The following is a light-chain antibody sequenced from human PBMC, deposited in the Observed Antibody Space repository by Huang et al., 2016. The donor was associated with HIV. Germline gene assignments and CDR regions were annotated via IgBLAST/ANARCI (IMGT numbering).Light chain of an antibody. V-gene: IGKV1-33*01. CDR2: DAS. CDR3: QQYDNFPFT. Sequence: DIQMTQSPSSLSASVGDRVTITCQASQDISNYLNWYQQKPGKAPKLLIYDASNLETGVPSRFSGSGSGTDFTFTISSLQPEDIATYYCQQYDNFPFTFGGGTKME. CDR1: QDISNY. J-gene: IGKJ4*01.